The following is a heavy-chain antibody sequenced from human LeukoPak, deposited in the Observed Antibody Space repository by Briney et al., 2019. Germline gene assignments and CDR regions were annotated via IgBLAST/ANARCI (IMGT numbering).Heavy chain of an antibody. V-gene: IGHV3-23*01. CDR2: ISQSGDIK. D-gene: IGHD1-14*01. CDR1: GVTFSNYA. Sequence: PGGSLRLSCAASGVTFSNYAMSWVRQAPGKGLEWVSGISQSGDIKNHADSVKGRFTISRDNSKNTLYLQMNSLRVEDTAIYYCAKNITSWGQGILVTVSS. CDR3: AKNITS. J-gene: IGHJ4*02.